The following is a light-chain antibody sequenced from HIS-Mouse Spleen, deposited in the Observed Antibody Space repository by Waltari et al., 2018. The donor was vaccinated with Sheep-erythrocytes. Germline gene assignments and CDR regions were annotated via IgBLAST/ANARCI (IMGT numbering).Light chain of an antibody. J-gene: IGKJ3*01. CDR1: QGISSY. CDR3: QQYYSYLT. Sequence: AIRMTQSPSSFSASTGDRVTITCRASQGISSYLAWYQQKPGKAPKLLIYAASTLQSGVPSRFSGSGSGTDFTLTISCLQSEDFATYYCQQYYSYLTVGPGTKVDIK. CDR2: AAS. V-gene: IGKV1-8*01.